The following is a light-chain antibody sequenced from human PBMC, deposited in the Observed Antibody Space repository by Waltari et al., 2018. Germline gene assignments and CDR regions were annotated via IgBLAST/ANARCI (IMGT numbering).Light chain of an antibody. CDR2: GAS. Sequence: AIQMTQSPSSLSASVGDRVTITCRASQGIRNELDWYQQKPGKAPKVLIYGASSLPSGVPSRFTGSGSDTDFTLTISSLQPEDFATYYCLQDYNYPRTFGQGTKLEIK. CDR1: QGIRNE. CDR3: LQDYNYPRT. J-gene: IGKJ2*01. V-gene: IGKV1-6*01.